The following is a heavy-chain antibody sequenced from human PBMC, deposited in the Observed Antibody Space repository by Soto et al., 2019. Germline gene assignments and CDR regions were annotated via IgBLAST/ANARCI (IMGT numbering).Heavy chain of an antibody. CDR1: GYSFTDYW. D-gene: IGHD1-7*01. Sequence: GESLKISWRGSGYSFTDYWIGWVRHMPGKGLEWMVIIYPGDSDTRYSQSFKGQVAISDDNSISTAFLHWTSLRASETAMYYCARALTGTIHPHYFHXWGQGTLVTVSX. J-gene: IGHJ4*02. CDR2: IYPGDSDT. CDR3: ARALTGTIHPHYFHX. V-gene: IGHV5-51*01.